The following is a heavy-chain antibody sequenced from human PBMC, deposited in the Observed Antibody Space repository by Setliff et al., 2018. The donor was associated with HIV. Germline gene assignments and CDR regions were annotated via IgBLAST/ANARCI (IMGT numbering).Heavy chain of an antibody. V-gene: IGHV3-33*01. J-gene: IGHJ3*01. CDR1: GFTFKSSG. CDR2: IWFDGSNK. CDR3: ARDRGGYTFDF. D-gene: IGHD3-10*01. Sequence: GGSLRLSCAASGFTFKSSGMHWVRQAPGRGLEWVAVIWFDGSNKYYADAVKGRFTSSRDNAGNSLSLQMNSLRAEDTAVYYCARDRGGYTFDFWGQGTVVTVSS.